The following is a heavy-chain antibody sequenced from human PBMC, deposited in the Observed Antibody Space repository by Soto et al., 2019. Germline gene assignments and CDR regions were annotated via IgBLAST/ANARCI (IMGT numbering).Heavy chain of an antibody. CDR2: IYPSDSDT. J-gene: IGHJ4*02. D-gene: IGHD3-22*01. CDR1: GYHFTNYW. V-gene: IGHV5-51*01. CDR3: ARPIGALSTTDFTY. Sequence: EVQLVQSGAXXXXPGXXXXXXXKGSGYHFTNYWIGWVRQMPGKGLEWMGFIYPSDSDTRYSPSFQGQVTISADKSISTAYLQWSSLKASDTAMYYCARPIGALSTTDFTYWGQGTLVTVSS.